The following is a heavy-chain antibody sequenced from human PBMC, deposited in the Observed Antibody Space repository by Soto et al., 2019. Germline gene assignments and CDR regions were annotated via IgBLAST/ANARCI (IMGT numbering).Heavy chain of an antibody. CDR2: ITAYNGNT. CDR3: ARGGVGYTSGWFDP. CDR1: GYIFTSYG. Sequence: QIQLVQSGAEVRKPGASVMVSCKASGYIFTSYGMSWVRQAPGQGLEWMGWITAYNGNTNYAQKVQGRITMTTDKSTGTGNMELRSLTSDDTAVYYCARGGVGYTSGWFDPWGQGTLVTVSS. J-gene: IGHJ5*02. D-gene: IGHD5-12*01. V-gene: IGHV1-18*01.